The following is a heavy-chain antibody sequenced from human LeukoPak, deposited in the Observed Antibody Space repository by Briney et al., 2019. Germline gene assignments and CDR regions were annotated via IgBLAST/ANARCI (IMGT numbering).Heavy chain of an antibody. J-gene: IGHJ4*02. Sequence: PGGSLRLSCTASGFPFSNYALSWVRQAPGKGLEWVAVISYDGSNKYYADSVKGRFTISRDNSKNTLYLQMNSLRAEDTAVYYCARDSLGGDDYWGQGTLVTVSS. CDR3: ARDSLGGDDY. CDR1: GFPFSNYA. CDR2: ISYDGSNK. D-gene: IGHD3-3*02. V-gene: IGHV3-30-3*01.